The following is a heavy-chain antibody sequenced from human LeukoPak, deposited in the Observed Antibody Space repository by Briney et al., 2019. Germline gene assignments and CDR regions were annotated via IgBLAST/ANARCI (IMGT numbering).Heavy chain of an antibody. CDR3: ARVRRGIAVAGPTFDY. CDR2: IYYSGST. V-gene: IGHV4-59*01. CDR1: GGFISSYY. J-gene: IGHJ4*02. Sequence: SETLSLTCTVSGGFISSYYWSWIRQPPGKGLEWIGYIYYSGSTNYNPSLKSRVTISVDTSKNQFSLKLSSVTAADTAVYYCARVRRGIAVAGPTFDYWGQGTLVTVSS. D-gene: IGHD6-19*01.